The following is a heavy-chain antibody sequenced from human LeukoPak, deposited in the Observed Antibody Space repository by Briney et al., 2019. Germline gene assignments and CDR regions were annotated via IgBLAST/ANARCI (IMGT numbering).Heavy chain of an antibody. CDR3: ARAVNTPIYYFEY. Sequence: ASVKVSCKASGYTFTGYHMHWVRQAPGQGLEWMGIINPSGGSTSYAQKFQGRVTMSRDTSTSTVYMELSSLRSDDTAVYYCARAVNTPIYYFEYWGQGALVTVSS. CDR2: INPSGGST. V-gene: IGHV1-46*01. D-gene: IGHD1/OR15-1a*01. CDR1: GYTFTGYH. J-gene: IGHJ4*02.